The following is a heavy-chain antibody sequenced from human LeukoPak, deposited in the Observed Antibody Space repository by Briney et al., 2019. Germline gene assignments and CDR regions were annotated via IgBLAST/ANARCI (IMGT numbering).Heavy chain of an antibody. V-gene: IGHV3-48*04. D-gene: IGHD6-19*01. CDR2: ISSSSSNI. CDR3: ARVGRSGWTVDY. Sequence: GGSLRLSCVASGFDFSTYSIDWVRQAPGKGLEWVSYISSSSSNIYHADSVKGRFTISRDNAKNSLHLQMNSPRAEDTAVYYCARVGRSGWTVDYWGQGTLVTVSS. CDR1: GFDFSTYS. J-gene: IGHJ4*02.